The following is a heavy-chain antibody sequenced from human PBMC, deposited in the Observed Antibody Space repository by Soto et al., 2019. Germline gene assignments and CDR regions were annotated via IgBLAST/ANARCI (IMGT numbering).Heavy chain of an antibody. D-gene: IGHD1-26*01. J-gene: IGHJ5*02. V-gene: IGHV1-69*01. CDR2: TIPSFGTP. CDR3: ARGSSSTVGPTGWFDP. Sequence: QVQLVQSGDEVKKPGSSVKVSCKASGGSFSSYAFSWVRQAPGQGLEWMGGTIPSFGTPNYAQRFQGRVTISADESTTTVYMDLRRLRSEDTAVYYCARGSSSTVGPTGWFDPWGQGTLVTVSS. CDR1: GGSFSSYA.